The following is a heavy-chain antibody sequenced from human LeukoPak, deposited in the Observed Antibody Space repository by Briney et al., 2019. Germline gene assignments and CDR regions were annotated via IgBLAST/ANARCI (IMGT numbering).Heavy chain of an antibody. V-gene: IGHV3-23*01. J-gene: IGHJ3*02. CDR2: ISGSGDSR. CDR3: ARDQSDYVWGSYRYNAFDI. D-gene: IGHD3-16*02. CDR1: GFTFKNYA. Sequence: GGSLRLSCAASGFTFKNYAMSWVRQAPGKGLEWVSGISGSGDSRYYADSVKGRFTISRDNAKNSLYLQMNSLRAEDTAVYYCARDQSDYVWGSYRYNAFDIWGQGTMVTVSS.